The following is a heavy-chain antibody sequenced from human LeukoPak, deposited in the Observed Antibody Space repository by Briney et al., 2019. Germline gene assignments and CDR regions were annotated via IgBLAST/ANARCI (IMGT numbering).Heavy chain of an antibody. J-gene: IGHJ4*02. CDR2: ISSSSSTI. V-gene: IGHV3-48*01. CDR1: GFTFSSYS. D-gene: IGHD3-22*01. CDR3: ARDPLDYYDSSGYARLDY. Sequence: GGSLRLSCAASGFTFSSYSMNWVRQAPGKGLKWVSYISSSSSTIYYADSVKGRFTISRDNAKNSLYLQMNSLRAEDTAVYYCARDPLDYYDSSGYARLDYWGQGTLVTVSS.